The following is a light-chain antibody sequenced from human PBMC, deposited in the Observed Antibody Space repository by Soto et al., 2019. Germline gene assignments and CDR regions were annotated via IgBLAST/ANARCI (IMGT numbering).Light chain of an antibody. CDR2: SSS. CDR3: QQQNQWPIT. J-gene: IGKJ5*01. Sequence: DIQMTPSPSSLSASIGDRVPITCRARQSISSYVNWYQQKPGKAPKLLIYSSSSLQSGVPSRCSGSGSGTDFTLTISRLEPEDAEVDYCQQQNQWPITFGQGTRLEIK. V-gene: IGKV1-39*01. CDR1: QSISSY.